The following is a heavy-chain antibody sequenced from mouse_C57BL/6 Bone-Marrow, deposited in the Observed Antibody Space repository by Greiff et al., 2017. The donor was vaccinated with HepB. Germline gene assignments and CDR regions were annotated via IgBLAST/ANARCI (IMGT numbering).Heavy chain of an antibody. CDR1: GFTFSDYY. V-gene: IGHV5-16*01. CDR2: INYDGSST. J-gene: IGHJ4*01. CDR3: ARGLLPYAMDY. D-gene: IGHD2-10*01. Sequence: EVQVVESEGGLVQPGSSMKLSCTASGFTFSDYYMAWVRQVPEKGLEWVANINYDGSSTYYLDSLKSRFIISRDNAKNILYLQMSSLKSEDTATYYCARGLLPYAMDYWGQGTSVTVSS.